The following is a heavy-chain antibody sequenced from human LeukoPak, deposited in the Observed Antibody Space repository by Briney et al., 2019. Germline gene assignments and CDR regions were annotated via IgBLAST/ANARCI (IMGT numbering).Heavy chain of an antibody. CDR1: GGTFSSYA. CDR2: IIPILGIA. Sequence: SVKVSCKASGGTFSSYAISWVRQAPGQGLEWMGRIIPILGIANYAQKFQGRVTITADKSTSTAYMELSSLRSEDTAVYYCASSVTTPFDYYYYGMDVWGQGTTVTVSS. V-gene: IGHV1-69*04. D-gene: IGHD4-17*01. CDR3: ASSVTTPFDYYYYGMDV. J-gene: IGHJ6*02.